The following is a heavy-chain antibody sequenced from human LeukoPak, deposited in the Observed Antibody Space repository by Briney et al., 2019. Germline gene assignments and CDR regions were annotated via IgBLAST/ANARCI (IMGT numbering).Heavy chain of an antibody. CDR2: ISRNSGSI. Sequence: QTGGSLRLSCAPSGFTFDDYAMHWVRQAPGKGLEWVSGISRNSGSIGYADSVKGRFTISRDNAKNSLYLQMNSLRAEDTALYYCAKDITSYYYDSSGSLFDYWGQGTLVTVSS. J-gene: IGHJ4*02. CDR3: AKDITSYYYDSSGSLFDY. D-gene: IGHD3-22*01. V-gene: IGHV3-9*01. CDR1: GFTFDDYA.